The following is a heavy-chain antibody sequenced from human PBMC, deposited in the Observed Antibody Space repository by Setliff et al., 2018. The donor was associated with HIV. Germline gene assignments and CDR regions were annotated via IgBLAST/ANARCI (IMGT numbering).Heavy chain of an antibody. V-gene: IGHV4-34*01. CDR3: ARATATGYYFDS. CDR1: GESFSGYY. CDR2: INPGGST. D-gene: IGHD2-15*01. Sequence: PSETLSLTCTVYGESFSGYYWSWIRQTPGEGLEWIGEINPGGSTSYNPSLKIRVTISLDTSKKQFSLRMTSVTAADTGLYYCARATATGYYFDSWGQGTLVTVSS. J-gene: IGHJ4*02.